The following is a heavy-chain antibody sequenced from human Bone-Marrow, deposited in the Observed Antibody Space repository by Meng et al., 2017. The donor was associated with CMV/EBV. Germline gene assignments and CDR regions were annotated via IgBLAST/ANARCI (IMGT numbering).Heavy chain of an antibody. V-gene: IGHV3-7*01. Sequence: GGSLRLSCAASGFDFSSYWMSWVRQAPGKGPQWVANIKHDGSEKYYVDSAKGRFTISRDNAKNSLYLQMSSLRAGDSAVYYCASGSRTASHPWGQGTLVTVPQ. CDR1: GFDFSSYW. D-gene: IGHD1-1*01. CDR2: IKHDGSEK. J-gene: IGHJ5*02. CDR3: ASGSRTASHP.